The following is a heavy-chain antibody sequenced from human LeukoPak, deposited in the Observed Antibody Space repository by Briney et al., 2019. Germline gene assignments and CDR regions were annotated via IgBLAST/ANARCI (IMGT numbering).Heavy chain of an antibody. D-gene: IGHD3-22*01. CDR2: TSGSGAGT. J-gene: IGHJ4*02. CDR1: GFSFSSYA. V-gene: IGHV3-23*01. Sequence: GGSLRLSCASSGFSFSSYAMSWVRQAPGKGLEWVSSTSGSGAGTYYADSVKGRFTISRDNSKGTLYLQMNSLRVEDTAVYYCAKGSSDSWYSALEYWGQGTLVTVSS. CDR3: AKGSSDSWYSALEY.